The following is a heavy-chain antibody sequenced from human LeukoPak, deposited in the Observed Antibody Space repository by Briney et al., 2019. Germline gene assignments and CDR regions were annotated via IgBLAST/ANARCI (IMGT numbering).Heavy chain of an antibody. V-gene: IGHV3-66*01. CDR2: IYSGGST. D-gene: IGHD6-13*01. Sequence: GGSLRLSCAASGFTVSGNYMSWVRQAPGKGLEWVSVIYSGGSTYYADSVKGRFTISRDNSKNTLYLQMNSLRAEDTAVYYCASLASSSWYRGLFYWGQGTLVTVSS. J-gene: IGHJ4*02. CDR1: GFTVSGNY. CDR3: ASLASSSWYRGLFY.